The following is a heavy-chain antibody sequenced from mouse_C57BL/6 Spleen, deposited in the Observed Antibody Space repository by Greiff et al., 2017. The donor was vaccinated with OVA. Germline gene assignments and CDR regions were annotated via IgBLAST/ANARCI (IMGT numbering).Heavy chain of an antibody. J-gene: IGHJ4*01. Sequence: QVQLQQPGAELVRPGTSVKLSCKASGYTFTSYWMHWVKQRPGQGLEWIGVIDPSDSYTNYNQKFKGKATLTVDTSSSTAYMQLSSLTSEDSAVYYCARPYYSNYEDYYAMDYWGQGTSVTVSS. CDR2: IDPSDSYT. D-gene: IGHD2-5*01. V-gene: IGHV1-59*01. CDR1: GYTFTSYW. CDR3: ARPYYSNYEDYYAMDY.